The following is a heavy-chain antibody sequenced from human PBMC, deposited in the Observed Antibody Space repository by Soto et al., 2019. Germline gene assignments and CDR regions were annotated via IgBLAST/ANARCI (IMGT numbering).Heavy chain of an antibody. CDR3: HGESPSY. Sequence: QVKLVDSGGGVVPPGRSLRLSCAASGFTFNSYGMHWVRQAPGKGLEWVAVVSKDGTEKYYADSVKGRFSISRDNSKNTLYFQMNSLRVEDTAVYFCHGESPSYWGQGTLVTVSS. CDR2: VSKDGTEK. D-gene: IGHD4-17*01. V-gene: IGHV3-30*03. CDR1: GFTFNSYG. J-gene: IGHJ4*02.